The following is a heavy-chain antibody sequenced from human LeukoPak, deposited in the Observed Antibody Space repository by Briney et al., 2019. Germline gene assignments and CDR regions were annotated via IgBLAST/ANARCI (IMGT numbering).Heavy chain of an antibody. J-gene: IGHJ4*02. D-gene: IGHD1-26*01. CDR2: IYYSGST. CDR3: ARGHSATYGRFDF. CDR1: GGSISTYF. V-gene: IGHV4-59*08. Sequence: SETLSLTCTVSGGSISTYFWSGIRQPPGKGLEWIGYIYYSGSTSYNPSLKSRVTISVDTSKNQFSLKLSSVTAADTAIYYCARGHSATYGRFDFWGQGTLVTVSS.